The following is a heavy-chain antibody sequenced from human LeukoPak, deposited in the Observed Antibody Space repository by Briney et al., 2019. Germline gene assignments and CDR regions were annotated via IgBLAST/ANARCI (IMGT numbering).Heavy chain of an antibody. CDR2: ISADGSDA. V-gene: IGHV3-74*01. CDR1: GFTFSNFW. CDR3: ARDRPHNWFDP. Sequence: GGSLRLSCAASGFTFSNFWMHWVRHASGKGLVWVSRISADGSDAVYADSVKGRFTMSRDNAKNTVHLKMNNLRAEDTAVYYCARDRPHNWFDPWGQGTLVTVSS. J-gene: IGHJ5*02.